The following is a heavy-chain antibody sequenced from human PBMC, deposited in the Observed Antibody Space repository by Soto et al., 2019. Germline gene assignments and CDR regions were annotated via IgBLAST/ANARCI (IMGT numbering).Heavy chain of an antibody. V-gene: IGHV3-7*04. D-gene: IGHD2-21*02. CDR2: IKQDGSEK. Sequence: EVQLVESGGGLVQPGGSLRLSCAASGFTFSSYWMSWVRQAPGKGLEWVANIKQDGSEKYYVDSVKGRFTISRDNAKNSLYLQMNSLRAEDAAVYYCARAREAYCGGDCYAAGFDYWGQGTLVTVSS. J-gene: IGHJ4*02. CDR1: GFTFSSYW. CDR3: ARAREAYCGGDCYAAGFDY.